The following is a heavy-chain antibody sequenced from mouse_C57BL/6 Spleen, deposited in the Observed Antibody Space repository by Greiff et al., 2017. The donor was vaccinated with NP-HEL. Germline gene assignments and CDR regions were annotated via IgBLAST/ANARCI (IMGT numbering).Heavy chain of an antibody. CDR1: GFTFSDYY. CDR2: INYDGSST. Sequence: DVQLQESEGGLVQPGSSMKLSCTASGFTFSDYYMAWVRQVPEKGLEWVANINYDGSSTYYLDSLKSRFIISRDNAKNILYLQMSSLKSEDTATYYCARGGNGYYVFDYWGQGTTLTVSS. V-gene: IGHV5-16*01. J-gene: IGHJ2*01. D-gene: IGHD2-3*01. CDR3: ARGGNGYYVFDY.